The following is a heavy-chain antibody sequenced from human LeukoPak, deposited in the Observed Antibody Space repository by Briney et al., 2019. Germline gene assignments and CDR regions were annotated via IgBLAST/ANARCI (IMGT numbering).Heavy chain of an antibody. CDR1: GGSFSGYY. D-gene: IGHD3-3*01. V-gene: IGHV4-34*01. Sequence: SETLSLTCAVYGGSFSGYYWSWIRQPPGKGLEWIGEINHSGSTYYNPSLKSRVTISVDTSKNQFSLKLSSVTAADTAVYYCARIGPYDFWSGYLGDFDYWGQGTLVTVSS. CDR3: ARIGPYDFWSGYLGDFDY. CDR2: INHSGST. J-gene: IGHJ4*02.